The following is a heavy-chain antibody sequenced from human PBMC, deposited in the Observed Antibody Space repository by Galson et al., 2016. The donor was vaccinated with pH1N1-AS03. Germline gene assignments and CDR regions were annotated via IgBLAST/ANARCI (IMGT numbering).Heavy chain of an antibody. Sequence: SLRLSCAASGFTFSSYAMFWVRQAPGKGLEYVSAISGNGFSTYYASSVKERFTISRDNSKNTLFLQMGSLRPEYMAVYYFESEPVSYRHYWFPPPDYWGQGTMVTVSS. CDR2: ISGNGFST. CDR3: ESEPVSYRHYWFPPPDY. CDR1: GFTFSSYA. D-gene: IGHD2-8*02. J-gene: IGHJ4*02. V-gene: IGHV3-64*01.